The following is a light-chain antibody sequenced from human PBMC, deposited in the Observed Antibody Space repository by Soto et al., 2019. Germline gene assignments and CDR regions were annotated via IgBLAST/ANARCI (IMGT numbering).Light chain of an antibody. J-gene: IGLJ2*01. Sequence: QSVLTQPPSASGTPGQRVTISCSGSSSNTGSNYVYWYRQLPGTAPKLLIDTNNQRPSGVPDRFSGSKSGTSASLAISGLRSEDEANYYCAAWDDSLSGRVFGGGTKLTVL. V-gene: IGLV1-47*01. CDR3: AAWDDSLSGRV. CDR1: SSNTGSNY. CDR2: TNN.